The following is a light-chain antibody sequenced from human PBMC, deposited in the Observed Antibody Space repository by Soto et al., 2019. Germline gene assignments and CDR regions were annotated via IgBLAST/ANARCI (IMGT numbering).Light chain of an antibody. J-gene: IGKJ4*01. V-gene: IGKV3-15*01. CDR3: QQYNNWPIT. CDR1: QSVSSN. CDR2: GAS. Sequence: VMTHSPATLSVSPGERATLSRRASQSVSSNLAWYQQKPGQAPRLLIYGASTRATGIPARFSGSGSGTEFTLTISSLQSEDFAVYYCQQYNNWPITFGGGTKVDIK.